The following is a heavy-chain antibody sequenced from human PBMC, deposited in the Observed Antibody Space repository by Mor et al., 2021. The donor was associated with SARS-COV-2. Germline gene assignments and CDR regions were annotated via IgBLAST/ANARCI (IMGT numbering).Heavy chain of an antibody. Sequence: SGSTNYNPSLKSRVTISVDTSKNQFSLKLSSVTAADTAVYYCARLRSSVAGTSDYFDYWGQGTLVTVSS. V-gene: IGHV4-59*08. CDR2: SGST. CDR3: ARLRSSVAGTSDYFDY. D-gene: IGHD6-19*01. J-gene: IGHJ4*02.